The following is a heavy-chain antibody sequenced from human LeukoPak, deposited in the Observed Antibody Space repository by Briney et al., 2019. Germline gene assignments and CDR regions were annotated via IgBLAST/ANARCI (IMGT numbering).Heavy chain of an antibody. CDR1: GYTFTGYY. V-gene: IGHV1-2*02. D-gene: IGHD2-21*02. J-gene: IGHJ5*02. CDR3: ARDPGVTNWFDP. Sequence: ASVKVSCKASGYTFTGYYMHWVRQAPGQGLEWMGWISPNSGGTNYAQKFQGRVTMTRDTSISTAYMELSSLRSDDTAVYYCARDPGVTNWFDPWGQGTLVTVSS. CDR2: ISPNSGGT.